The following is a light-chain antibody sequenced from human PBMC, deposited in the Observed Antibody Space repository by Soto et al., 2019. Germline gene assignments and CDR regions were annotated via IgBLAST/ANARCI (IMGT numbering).Light chain of an antibody. CDR3: QQRSNWPRVT. Sequence: EIVLTQSPATLYLSPGERATLSCRASQSVSSYLAWYQQKPGQAHRLLISDASNRASGIPAWFSGSGSGTDFTLTISSLEPEDVAVYYCQQRSNWPRVTFGPGTKVDIK. CDR2: DAS. CDR1: QSVSSY. J-gene: IGKJ3*01. V-gene: IGKV3-11*01.